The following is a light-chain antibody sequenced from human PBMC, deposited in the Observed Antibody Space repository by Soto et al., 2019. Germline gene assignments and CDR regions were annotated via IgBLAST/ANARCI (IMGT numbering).Light chain of an antibody. V-gene: IGLV2-14*01. CDR3: SSYSTSTTPQWV. J-gene: IGLJ3*02. CDR1: SSDVGGYNY. Sequence: QSALTQPASVSGSPGQSITIPCTGTSSDVGGYNYVSWYQQHPGRAPKLVIYKVSDRPSGVSSRFSASKSGNTASLTISGLQPEDEADYYCSSYSTSTTPQWVFGGGTKVTVL. CDR2: KVS.